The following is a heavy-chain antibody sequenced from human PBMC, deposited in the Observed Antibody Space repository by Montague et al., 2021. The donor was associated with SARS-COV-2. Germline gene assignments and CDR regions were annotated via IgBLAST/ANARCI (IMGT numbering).Heavy chain of an antibody. J-gene: IGHJ4*02. CDR1: GGSVSSGSYY. CDR2: VYYGGPT. CDR3: ARTTELQPFDF. D-gene: IGHD1-26*01. Sequence: SETLSLTCTVSGGSVSSGSYYWSWIRRPPGGGLEWIGYVYYGGPTNYNPSLKSRVSISVDTSKNYFSLRLRSVTTADTAVYYCARTTELQPFDFWGQGTLVTVSS. V-gene: IGHV4-61*03.